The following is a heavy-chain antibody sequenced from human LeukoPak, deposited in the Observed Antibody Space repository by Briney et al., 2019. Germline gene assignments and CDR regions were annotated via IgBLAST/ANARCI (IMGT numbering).Heavy chain of an antibody. D-gene: IGHD5-24*01. CDR3: ARARDGYNDY. Sequence: GGSLRLSCAASGLTVSSNYRNWVRQAPGKGLEWVSVIYGGGSTSYADSVKGRFTISRLNSKNTLYLQMSSLRAEATVVYYCARARDGYNDYWGQGTLVTVSS. CDR1: GLTVSSNY. CDR2: IYGGGST. V-gene: IGHV3-53*04. J-gene: IGHJ4*02.